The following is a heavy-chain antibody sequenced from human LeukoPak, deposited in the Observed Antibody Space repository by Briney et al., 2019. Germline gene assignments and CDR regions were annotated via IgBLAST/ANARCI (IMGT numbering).Heavy chain of an antibody. D-gene: IGHD2-15*01. CDR3: ARAGYCSGGSCSTDAFDI. J-gene: IGHJ3*02. Sequence: ASVKVSCKASGGTFSSYAICWVRHAPGQGLEWMGGIIPIFGTANYAQKLQGRVTISPDESRSTAYMELSSLRSEDTAVYYCARAGYCSGGSCSTDAFDIWGQGTMVTVSS. CDR2: IIPIFGTA. CDR1: GGTFSSYA. V-gene: IGHV1-69*13.